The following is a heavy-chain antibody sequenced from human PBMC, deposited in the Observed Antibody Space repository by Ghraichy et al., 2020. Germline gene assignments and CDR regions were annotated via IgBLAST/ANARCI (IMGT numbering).Heavy chain of an antibody. CDR3: ARVSGIVVVPAAPYYYYYGMDV. V-gene: IGHV4-34*01. CDR1: GGSFSGYY. J-gene: IGHJ6*02. D-gene: IGHD2-2*01. Sequence: SETLSLTCAVYGGSFSGYYWSWIRQPPGKGLEWIGEINHSGSTNYNPSLKSRVTISVDTSKNPFSLKLSSVTAADTAVYYCARVSGIVVVPAAPYYYYYGMDVWGQGTTVTVSS. CDR2: INHSGST.